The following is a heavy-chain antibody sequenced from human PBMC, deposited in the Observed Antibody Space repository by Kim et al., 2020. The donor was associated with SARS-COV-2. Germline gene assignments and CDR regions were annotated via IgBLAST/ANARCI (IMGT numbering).Heavy chain of an antibody. V-gene: IGHV3-13*01. D-gene: IGHD6-19*01. CDR3: ARGSGAVAGTVWLYNWFDP. CDR2: IGTAGDT. J-gene: IGHJ5*02. Sequence: GGSLRLSCAASGFTFSSYDMHWVRQATGKGLEWVSAIGTAGDTYYPGSVKGRFTISIENAKNSLYLQMNSLRAGDTAVYYCARGSGAVAGTVWLYNWFDPWGQGTLVTVSS. CDR1: GFTFSSYD.